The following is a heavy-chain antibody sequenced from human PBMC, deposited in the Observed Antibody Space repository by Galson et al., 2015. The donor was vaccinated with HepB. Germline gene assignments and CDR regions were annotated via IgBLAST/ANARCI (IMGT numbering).Heavy chain of an antibody. CDR2: INPSGGST. Sequence: SVKVSCKASGYTFTSYYMHWVRQAPGQGLEWMGIINPSGGSTSYAQKFQGRVTMTRDTSTSTVYMELSSLRSEDTAVYYCARDRGGHGSGSYYNLNWFDPWGQGTLVTVSS. CDR1: GYTFTSYY. V-gene: IGHV1-46*01. CDR3: ARDRGGHGSGSYYNLNWFDP. D-gene: IGHD3-10*01. J-gene: IGHJ5*02.